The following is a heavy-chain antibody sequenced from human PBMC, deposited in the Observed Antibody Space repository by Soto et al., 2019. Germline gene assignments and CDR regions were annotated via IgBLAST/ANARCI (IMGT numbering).Heavy chain of an antibody. D-gene: IGHD2-8*01. V-gene: IGHV4-31*03. CDR2: IDTNGDT. CDR1: GDSLRRGFHH. J-gene: IGHJ4*02. CDR3: ARGTVYYCPNEKCGFFFDN. Sequence: QVQLQESGSGLLKPSQTLSLDCSVSGDSLRRGFHHWSWIRQTPGKGLQLIGYIDTNGDTPYDPSLRNRMNMSRVTTESRVSLKVTSVTGADTAVYYCARGTVYYCPNEKCGFFFDNWGQGALVTVTS.